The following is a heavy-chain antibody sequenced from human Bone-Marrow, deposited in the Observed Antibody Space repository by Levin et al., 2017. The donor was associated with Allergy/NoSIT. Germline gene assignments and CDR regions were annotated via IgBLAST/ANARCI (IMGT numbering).Heavy chain of an antibody. J-gene: IGHJ5*02. CDR1: GANIDSGDNY. V-gene: IGHV4-31*03. CDR2: IFYTGTT. D-gene: IGHD4-17*01. CDR3: ARAARRVTSVMWVDP. Sequence: PSETLSLTCTVSGANIDSGDNYWAWIRQDPGKGLEWIGYIFYTGTTYYNPSLKSRLAISLDSPKNQFSLTLKSVTAADTAVYYCARAARRVTSVMWVDPWGQGSLVIVSS.